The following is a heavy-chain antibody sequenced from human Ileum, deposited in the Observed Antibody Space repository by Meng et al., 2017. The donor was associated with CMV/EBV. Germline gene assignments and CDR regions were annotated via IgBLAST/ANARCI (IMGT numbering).Heavy chain of an antibody. CDR2: IYYSGSP. D-gene: IGHD2-15*01. CDR1: GGSITSGNYY. J-gene: IGHJ4*02. CDR3: VRQVVAASFDY. V-gene: IGHV4-30-4*08. Sequence: QVQRQDPGPVLVHPYKPLSLTCTVPGGSITSGNYYWSWIRQPPGRGLEWIGCIYYSGSPYYKPSLKSRVTISLDTSKNQFSLNLRSVTATDSAVYYCVRQVVAASFDYWGQGALVTVSS.